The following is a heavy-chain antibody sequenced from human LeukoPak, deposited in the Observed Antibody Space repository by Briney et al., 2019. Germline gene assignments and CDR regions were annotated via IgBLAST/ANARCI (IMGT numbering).Heavy chain of an antibody. CDR3: ARELVEIAAAATDY. CDR1: GFTFSSYS. D-gene: IGHD6-13*01. CDR2: ISSSSSYI. J-gene: IGHJ4*02. Sequence: GGSLRLSCAASGFTFSSYSMNWVRQAPGKGLEWVSSISSSSSYIYYADSVKGRFTISRDNAKNSLYLQMNSLRVEDTAVYYCARELVEIAAAATDYWGQGTLVTVSS. V-gene: IGHV3-21*01.